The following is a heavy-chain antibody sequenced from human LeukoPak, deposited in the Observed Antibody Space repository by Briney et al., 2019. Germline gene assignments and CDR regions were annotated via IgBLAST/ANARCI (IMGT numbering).Heavy chain of an antibody. D-gene: IGHD6-13*01. CDR3: AGGHYSSWYYWFDP. CDR2: INTNTGNP. J-gene: IGHJ5*02. CDR1: GYTFTSYA. V-gene: IGHV7-4-1*02. Sequence: ASVKVSCKASGYTFTSYAMNWVRQAPGQGFEWMGWINTNTGNPTYAQGFTGRFVFSLDTSVSTAYLQISSLKAEDTAVYYCAGGHYSSWYYWFDPWGQGTLVTVSS.